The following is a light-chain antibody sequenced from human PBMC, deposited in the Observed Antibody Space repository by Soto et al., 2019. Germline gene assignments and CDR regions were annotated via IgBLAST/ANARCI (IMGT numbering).Light chain of an antibody. J-gene: IGKJ1*01. CDR2: LAS. V-gene: IGKV1-5*03. CDR1: ESISTW. CDR3: LHYMTYSRT. Sequence: DIQMTQSPSTLSASLGDRVTITCRASESISTWLAWYQHKPGKAPRLLIYLASRLESGVPSRFSGSGSGTEFTLTINSLQPDDFATYYCLHYMTYSRTFGQGTKVEIK.